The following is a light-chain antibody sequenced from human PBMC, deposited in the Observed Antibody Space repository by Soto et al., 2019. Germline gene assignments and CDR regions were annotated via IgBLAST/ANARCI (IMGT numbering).Light chain of an antibody. CDR1: QNVDNY. Sequence: EVVLTQSQATLSLSPGGSATLSCRASQNVDNYLAWYQQKPGQAPRLLIYDASNRATGIPARFSGSGSGTAFTLTISSLEPEDSAVYYCQQCSFWPRITFGQGTRLEIK. J-gene: IGKJ5*01. V-gene: IGKV3-11*01. CDR3: QQCSFWPRIT. CDR2: DAS.